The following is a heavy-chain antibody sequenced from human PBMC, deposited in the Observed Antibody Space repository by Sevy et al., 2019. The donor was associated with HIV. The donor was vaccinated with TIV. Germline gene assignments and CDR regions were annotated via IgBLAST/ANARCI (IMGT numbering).Heavy chain of an antibody. V-gene: IGHV4-59*08. CDR1: GGSITSLY. D-gene: IGHD3-3*02. J-gene: IGHJ4*02. CDR2: IYYNGHI. Sequence: SETLSLTCTVSGGSITSLYWNCIRQPPGKGLEWIANIYYNGHINYNPSLKSRVTLSLDTSKNQFSLRLSSVTAADTAMYYCAGENARGRGYSWGQGTLVTVSS. CDR3: AGENARGRGYS.